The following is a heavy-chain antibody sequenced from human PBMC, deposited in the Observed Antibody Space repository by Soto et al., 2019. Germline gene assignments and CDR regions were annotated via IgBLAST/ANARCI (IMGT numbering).Heavy chain of an antibody. CDR1: GGSISSYY. J-gene: IGHJ6*02. CDR2: IYYSGST. D-gene: IGHD5-18*01. CDR3: ARVEYSYRPGRNYYYYGMDV. Sequence: SDPLSLTCTVSGGSISSYYWSWSRKPRGKALEWIGYIYYSGSTNYNPSLKSRVTISVDTSKNQFSLKLSSVTAADTAVYYCARVEYSYRPGRNYYYYGMDVWGQGPTVTVAS. V-gene: IGHV4-59*01.